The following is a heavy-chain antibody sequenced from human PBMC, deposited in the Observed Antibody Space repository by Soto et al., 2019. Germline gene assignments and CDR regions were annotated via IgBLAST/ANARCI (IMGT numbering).Heavy chain of an antibody. D-gene: IGHD5-12*01. V-gene: IGHV4-39*07. Sequence: SETLSLTCTVSGGSISSSSYYWGWIRQPPGKGLEWIGYIYYSGTTYYNPSLKSRLTISIDTSKKQFSLRLTSVTAADTAVYYCARAAAGGYSAYEVFDYWGQGTLVTVSS. CDR1: GGSISSSSYY. J-gene: IGHJ4*02. CDR3: ARAAAGGYSAYEVFDY. CDR2: IYYSGTT.